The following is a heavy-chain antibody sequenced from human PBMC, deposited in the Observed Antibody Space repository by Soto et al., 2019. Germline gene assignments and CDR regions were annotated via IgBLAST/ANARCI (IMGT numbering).Heavy chain of an antibody. D-gene: IGHD6-13*01. V-gene: IGHV4-34*01. CDR1: GGSFSGYY. Sequence: SETLSLTCAVYGGSFSGYYWSWIRQPPGKGLEWIGEINHSGSTNYNPSLKSRVTISVDTSKNQFSLKLSSVTAADTAVYYCARGHGIAAAGTVDYWGQGTLVTVSS. CDR2: INHSGST. CDR3: ARGHGIAAAGTVDY. J-gene: IGHJ4*02.